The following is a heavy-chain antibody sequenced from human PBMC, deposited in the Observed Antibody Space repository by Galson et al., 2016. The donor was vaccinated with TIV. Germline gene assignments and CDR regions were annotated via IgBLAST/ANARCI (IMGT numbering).Heavy chain of an antibody. CDR2: INHWGST. V-gene: IGHV4-34*01. J-gene: IGHJ6*03. D-gene: IGHD6-6*01. Sequence: ETLSLTCGVYGGSVSGYYWGWFRQSPEKGLEWMGEINHWGSTNYNPSLKSRVTVSIDTSKNQFSLRLTSLTAADTAVYYCARVQWGSSLVHYYYHLDVWGKGITVTVSS. CDR1: GGSVSGYY. CDR3: ARVQWGSSLVHYYYHLDV.